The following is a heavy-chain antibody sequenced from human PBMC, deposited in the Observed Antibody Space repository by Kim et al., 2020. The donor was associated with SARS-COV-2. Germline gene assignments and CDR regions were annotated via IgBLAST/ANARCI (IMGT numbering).Heavy chain of an antibody. Sequence: GGSLRLSCAASGFTFSSYAMSWVRQAPGKGLEWVSAISGSGGSTYYTDSVKGRFTISRDNSKNTLYLQMNSLRAEDTAVYYCATGGGSGWPNDAFDIWGQGTMVTVSS. CDR2: ISGSGGST. V-gene: IGHV3-23*01. CDR1: GFTFSSYA. J-gene: IGHJ3*02. CDR3: ATGGGSGWPNDAFDI. D-gene: IGHD6-19*01.